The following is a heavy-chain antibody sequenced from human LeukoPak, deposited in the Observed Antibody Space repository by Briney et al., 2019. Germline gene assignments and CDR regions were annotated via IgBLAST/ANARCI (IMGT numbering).Heavy chain of an antibody. CDR1: GYTFTGYY. Sequence: ASVKVSCKASGYTFTGYYMHWVRQAPGQGLEWMGWINPNSGGANYAQKFQGRVTVTRDTSISTAYMELSRLRSDDTAVYYCARDTYYYGSGSYLENWFDPWGQGTLVTVCS. V-gene: IGHV1-2*02. CDR3: ARDTYYYGSGSYLENWFDP. CDR2: INPNSGGA. J-gene: IGHJ5*02. D-gene: IGHD3-10*01.